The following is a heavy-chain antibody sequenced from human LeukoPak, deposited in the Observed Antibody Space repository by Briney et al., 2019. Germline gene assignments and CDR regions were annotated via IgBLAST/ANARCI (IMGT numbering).Heavy chain of an antibody. CDR3: TRFDTVGYYYGFDL. D-gene: IGHD3-22*01. J-gene: IGHJ3*01. Sequence: SETLSLTCSVSGGSISSYYWSWIRQPPGKGLECIGYIYYRGTTNYNPSLKSRATISLDTSKSQFSLKLSSVTAADTAVYYCTRFDTVGYYYGFDLWGQGTMVTVSS. CDR1: GGSISSYY. CDR2: IYYRGTT. V-gene: IGHV4-59*01.